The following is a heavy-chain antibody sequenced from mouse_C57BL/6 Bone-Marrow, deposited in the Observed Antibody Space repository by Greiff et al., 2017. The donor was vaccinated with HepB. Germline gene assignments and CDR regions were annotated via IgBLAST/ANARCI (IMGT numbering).Heavy chain of an antibody. V-gene: IGHV1-54*01. CDR2: INPGSGGT. D-gene: IGHD2-1*01. CDR3: ARWRYGNYAYFDY. Sequence: VQLVESGAELVRPGTSVKVSCKASGYAFTNYLIEWVKQRPGQGLEWIGVINPGSGGTNYNEKFKGKATLTADNSSSTAYMQLSSLTSEDSAVYFCARWRYGNYAYFDYWGQGTTLTVSS. J-gene: IGHJ2*01. CDR1: GYAFTNYL.